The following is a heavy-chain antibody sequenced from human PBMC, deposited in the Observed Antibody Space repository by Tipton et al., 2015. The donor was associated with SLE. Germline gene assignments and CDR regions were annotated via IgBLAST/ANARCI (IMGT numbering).Heavy chain of an antibody. CDR2: VSNTGGT. CDR3: ARGGCSGGSCYPYYYGMDV. CDR1: GHSVTIYS. J-gene: IGHJ6*02. D-gene: IGHD2-15*01. Sequence: TLSLTCSVSGHSVTIYSWSWIRQTPLKGLEWIGYVSNTGGTNYNPSLKSRVTMSVDTSKNQFSLKLSSVTAADTAVYYCARGGCSGGSCYPYYYGMDVWGPGTTVTVSS. V-gene: IGHV4-4*08.